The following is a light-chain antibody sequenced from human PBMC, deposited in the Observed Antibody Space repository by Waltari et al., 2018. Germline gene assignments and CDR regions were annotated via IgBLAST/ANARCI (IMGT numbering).Light chain of an antibody. CDR2: DVL. CDR1: TDDFGGFAG. V-gene: IGLV2-23*02. J-gene: IGLJ2*01. CDR3: CSYVRGNGIT. Sequence: SALTQPASVSGSPGQSITISCTGTTDDFGGFAGVSWYQQYPGEHPALIIFDVLWRPSGVAERVSGAKSGNTATLTISGLRPEDEAIYHCCSYVRGNGITFGGGTKLTVL.